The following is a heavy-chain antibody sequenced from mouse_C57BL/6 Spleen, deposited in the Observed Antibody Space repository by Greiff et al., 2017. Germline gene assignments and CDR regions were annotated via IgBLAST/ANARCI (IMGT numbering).Heavy chain of an antibody. CDR3: ASPADCGGGKVAWFAY. Sequence: QVQLQQSGAELVKPGASVKLSCKASGYTFTSYWMHWVKQRPGQGLEWIGTIHPNSGSTDYNEKFKSKATLTVDKSSSTAYMQLSSLTSEDSAVYYCASPADCGGGKVAWFAYWGQGTLVTVSA. CDR1: GYTFTSYW. CDR2: IHPNSGST. J-gene: IGHJ3*01. D-gene: IGHD1-1*02. V-gene: IGHV1-64*01.